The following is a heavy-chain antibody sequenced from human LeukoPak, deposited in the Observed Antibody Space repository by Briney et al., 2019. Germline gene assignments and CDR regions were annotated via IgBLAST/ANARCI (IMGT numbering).Heavy chain of an antibody. Sequence: PGGSLRLSCAASGFTFSTYWMSWVRRTPGKGLEWVANIKKDGSEKYYVDSVKGRFTISRDSAKNSLYLQMSSLRAEDTAVYYCARGSRSTVTTGNYYYYYYMDVWGKGTTVTVSS. CDR3: ARGSRSTVTTGNYYYYYYMDV. J-gene: IGHJ6*03. CDR2: IKKDGSEK. CDR1: GFTFSTYW. V-gene: IGHV3-7*04. D-gene: IGHD4-17*01.